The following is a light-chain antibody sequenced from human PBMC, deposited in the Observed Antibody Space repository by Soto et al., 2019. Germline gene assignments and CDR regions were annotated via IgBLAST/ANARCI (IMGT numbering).Light chain of an antibody. CDR2: GVS. V-gene: IGLV2-11*01. CDR3: CSYAGTYTVF. CDR1: SSDVGGYNY. Sequence: QSVLTQPRSVSGSPGQSVTISCTGSSSDVGGYNYVSWYQHHPAKVPKLIIFGVSKRPSGVTDRFSGSKSGNTASLTISGLQAEDEADYFCCSYAGTYTVFFGGGTKLTVL. J-gene: IGLJ2*01.